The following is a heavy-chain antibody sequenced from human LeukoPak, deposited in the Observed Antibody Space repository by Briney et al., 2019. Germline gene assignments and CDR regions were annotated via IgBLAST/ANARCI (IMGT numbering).Heavy chain of an antibody. J-gene: IGHJ5*02. V-gene: IGHV5-51*01. CDR1: GYSFTSYW. D-gene: IGHD1-26*01. Sequence: GESLKISCKGSGYSFTSYWIGWVRQMPGKGLEWMGIIYPGDSDTRYSPSFQGQVTISADKSISTAYLQWSSLKASDTAMYYCARSGDSSGSYYVWSDPWGQGTLVTVSS. CDR3: ARSGDSSGSYYVWSDP. CDR2: IYPGDSDT.